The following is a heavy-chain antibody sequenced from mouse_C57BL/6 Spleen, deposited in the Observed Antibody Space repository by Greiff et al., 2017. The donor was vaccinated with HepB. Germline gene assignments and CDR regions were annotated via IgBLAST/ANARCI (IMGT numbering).Heavy chain of an antibody. CDR2: IYPGSGNT. Sequence: VQLQQSGAELVRPGASVKLSCKASGYTFTDYYINWVKQRPGQGLEWIARIYPGSGNTYYNDKFKGKATLTAEKSSSTAYMQLSSLTSEDSAVYFCARGDYGSSYYFDYWGQGTTLTVSS. V-gene: IGHV1-76*01. CDR3: ARGDYGSSYYFDY. D-gene: IGHD1-1*01. CDR1: GYTFTDYY. J-gene: IGHJ2*01.